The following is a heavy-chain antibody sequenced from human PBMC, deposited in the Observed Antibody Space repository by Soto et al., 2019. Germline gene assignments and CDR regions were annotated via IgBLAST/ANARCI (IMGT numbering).Heavy chain of an antibody. Sequence: GGSLRLSCAASDFSFSSYTMNWVRQAPGKGLEWVSSISSAGTYIYYADSVKGRFTISRDNAKKSLSLQMNSLRAEDTAVYYCARDKYGDRIRDQGFDSWGQGTLVTASS. D-gene: IGHD4-17*01. CDR1: DFSFSSYT. V-gene: IGHV3-21*01. CDR2: ISSAGTYI. J-gene: IGHJ4*02. CDR3: ARDKYGDRIRDQGFDS.